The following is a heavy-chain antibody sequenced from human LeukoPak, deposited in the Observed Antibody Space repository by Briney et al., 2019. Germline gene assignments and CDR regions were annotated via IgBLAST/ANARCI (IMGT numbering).Heavy chain of an antibody. V-gene: IGHV4-59*01. J-gene: IGHJ4*02. D-gene: IGHD3-3*01. CDR3: ARVSYDFWSGYYYFDY. Sequence: SETLSLTCTVSGGSISSYYWSWIRQPPGKGLEWTGYIYYSGSTNYNPSLKSRVTISVDTSKNQFSLKLSSVTAADTAVYYCARVSYDFWSGYYYFDYWGQGTLVTVSS. CDR2: IYYSGST. CDR1: GGSISSYY.